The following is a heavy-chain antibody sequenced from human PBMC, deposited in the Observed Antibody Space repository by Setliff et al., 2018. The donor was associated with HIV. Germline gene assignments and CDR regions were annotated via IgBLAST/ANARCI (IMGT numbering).Heavy chain of an antibody. D-gene: IGHD3-10*01. CDR2: INHSGST. Sequence: SETLSLTCTVSGYSISSGYYWGWIRQPPGKGLEWIGSINHSGSTNYNPSLKSRVTISVDTSKNQFSLTLNSVTAADTAVYFCARVEAKIRGATYGMDVWGQGTTVTVSS. CDR1: GYSISSGYY. J-gene: IGHJ6*02. CDR3: ARVEAKIRGATYGMDV. V-gene: IGHV4-38-2*02.